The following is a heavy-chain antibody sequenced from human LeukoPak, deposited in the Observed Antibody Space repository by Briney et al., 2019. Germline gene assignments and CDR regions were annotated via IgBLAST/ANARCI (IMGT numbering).Heavy chain of an antibody. CDR3: ARDSSGWSGRHPVDY. CDR1: GFTFSSYA. Sequence: GGSLRLSCAASGFTFSSYAIRWVRQAPGKGLEWVAVISYDGSNKYYADSVKGRFTISRDNPKNTLYLQMNSLRAEDTAVYYCARDSSGWSGRHPVDYWGQGTLVTVSS. V-gene: IGHV3-30-3*01. D-gene: IGHD6-19*01. J-gene: IGHJ4*02. CDR2: ISYDGSNK.